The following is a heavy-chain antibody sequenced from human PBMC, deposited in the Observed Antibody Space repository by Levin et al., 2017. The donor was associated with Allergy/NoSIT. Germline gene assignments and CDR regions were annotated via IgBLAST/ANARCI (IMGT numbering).Heavy chain of an antibody. V-gene: IGHV4-34*01. J-gene: IGHJ4*02. D-gene: IGHD5-24*01. CDR2: INHSGST. Sequence: SETLSLTCAVYGGSFSGYYWSWIRQPPGKGLEWIGEINHSGSTNYNPSLKSRVTISVDTSKNQFSLKLSSVTAADTAVYYCARVGRDIEMATITTFAEFDYWGQGTLVTVSS. CDR1: GGSFSGYY. CDR3: ARVGRDIEMATITTFAEFDY.